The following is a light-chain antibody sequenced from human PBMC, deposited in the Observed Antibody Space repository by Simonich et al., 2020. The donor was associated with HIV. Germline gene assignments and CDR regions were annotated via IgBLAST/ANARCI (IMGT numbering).Light chain of an antibody. V-gene: IGLV1-51*01. J-gene: IGLJ2*01. CDR2: DNN. CDR3: SSYTSSSTPV. Sequence: QSVLTQPPSVSAAPGQKVTISCSGSSSNIGNNYVSWYQQLPGTAPKLLIYDNNKRPSGIPDRFSGSKSGNTASLTISGLQAEDEADYYCSSYTSSSTPVFGGGTKLTVL. CDR1: SSNIGNNY.